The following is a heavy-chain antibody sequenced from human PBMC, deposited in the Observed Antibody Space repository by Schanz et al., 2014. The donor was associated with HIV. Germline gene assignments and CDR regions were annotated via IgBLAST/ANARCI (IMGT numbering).Heavy chain of an antibody. V-gene: IGHV3-23*01. CDR2: ISTGGERT. CDR3: AKPEYDSRGNSQSHFDY. J-gene: IGHJ4*02. CDR1: GFPFSNFA. Sequence: EEHLLESGGDLIQPGGSLRLSCVASGFPFSNFAMSWVRQDPGRGLEWVSAISTGGERTFYADSVKGRFTISRDNSKNPLYLQMTTLRIDDTAVYYCAKPEYDSRGNSQSHFDYWGQGTLVTVSS. D-gene: IGHD3-22*01.